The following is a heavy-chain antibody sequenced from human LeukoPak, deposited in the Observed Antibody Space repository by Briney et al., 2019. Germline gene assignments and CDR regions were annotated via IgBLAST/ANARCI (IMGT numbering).Heavy chain of an antibody. CDR2: IYYSGST. Sequence: SETLSLTCTVSGGSISSGGYYWSWIRQHPGKGLEWIGYIYYSGSTYYNPSLKSRVTISVDTSKNQFSLKLSSVTAADTAVYYCARTTVVAKYFDYWGQGTLVTVSS. V-gene: IGHV4-31*03. CDR1: GGSISSGGYY. D-gene: IGHD4-23*01. CDR3: ARTTVVAKYFDY. J-gene: IGHJ4*02.